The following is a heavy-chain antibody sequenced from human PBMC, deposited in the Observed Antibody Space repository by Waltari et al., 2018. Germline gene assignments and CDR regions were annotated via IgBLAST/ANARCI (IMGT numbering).Heavy chain of an antibody. V-gene: IGHV3-30*18. CDR1: GFTFSSYG. J-gene: IGHJ4*02. CDR3: AKDRYSGSYYVADY. Sequence: QVQLVESGGGVVQPGRSLRLSCAASGFTFSSYGMHWVRQAPGKGLEWVAVKWDDGSKKYYADSVKGRFTISRDNSKNTLYLQMNSLRAEDTAMYYCAKDRYSGSYYVADYWGQGTLVTVSS. D-gene: IGHD1-26*01. CDR2: KWDDGSKK.